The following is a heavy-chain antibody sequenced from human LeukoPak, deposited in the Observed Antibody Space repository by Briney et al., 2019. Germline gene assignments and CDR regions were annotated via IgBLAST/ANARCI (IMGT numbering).Heavy chain of an antibody. J-gene: IGHJ2*01. V-gene: IGHV1-69*13. D-gene: IGHD3-10*02. CDR3: ATLFGGYWYFDL. CDR2: ILPRARRA. CDR1: GGTFISYA. Sequence: VASVKVSCKASGGTFISYAISWVRQAPGQGLEWMGEILPRARRATYAQRFQGRVSMTADESTTTAHMELTGLRFEDTAIYYCATLFGGYWYFDLWGRGTLVTVSS.